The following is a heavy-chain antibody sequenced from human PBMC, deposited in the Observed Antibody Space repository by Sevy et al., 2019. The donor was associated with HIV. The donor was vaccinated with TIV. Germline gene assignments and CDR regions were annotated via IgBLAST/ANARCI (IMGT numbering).Heavy chain of an antibody. CDR3: VKDRIETILWSKGDWFDP. CDR2: LSSDNAGCT. CDR1: GFTVSKYA. D-gene: IGHD3-9*01. J-gene: IGHJ5*02. V-gene: IGHV3-64D*06. Sequence: GGSLRLSCSASGFTVSKYAMHWVRQAPGKGLEYVSGLSSDNAGCTYYADSVNGRFTISRDNSKNTLYLQMSSLRTEDTAVYYCVKDRIETILWSKGDWFDPWGQGTLVTVSS.